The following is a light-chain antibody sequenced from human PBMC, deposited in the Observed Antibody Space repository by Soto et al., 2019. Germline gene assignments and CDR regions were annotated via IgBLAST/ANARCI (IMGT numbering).Light chain of an antibody. CDR3: QQYYSYPRT. CDR1: QGISSY. J-gene: IGKJ1*01. Sequence: AIRMTQAPSSFSASTGDRVTITCRASQGISSYLAWYQQKPGKAPKLLIYAASTLQSGVPSIFSGSGSGTDFPLTISCLQSEDFATYYCQQYYSYPRTFGQGTKVEIK. V-gene: IGKV1-8*01. CDR2: AAS.